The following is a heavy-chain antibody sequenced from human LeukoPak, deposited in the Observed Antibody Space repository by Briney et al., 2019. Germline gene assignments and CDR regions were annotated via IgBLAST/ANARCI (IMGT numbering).Heavy chain of an antibody. CDR3: ARGSYGDYGFKHWYFDV. CDR2: INQSGSI. Sequence: LKPSETLSLTCAVYGGSFSGYYWNWIRQPPEKGLEWIGEINQSGSINYNPSLKSRVTMSVDTSKNQFSLKLSSVTAADTAVYYCARGSYGDYGFKHWYFDVWGRGTLVTVSS. J-gene: IGHJ2*01. V-gene: IGHV4-34*01. D-gene: IGHD4-17*01. CDR1: GGSFSGYY.